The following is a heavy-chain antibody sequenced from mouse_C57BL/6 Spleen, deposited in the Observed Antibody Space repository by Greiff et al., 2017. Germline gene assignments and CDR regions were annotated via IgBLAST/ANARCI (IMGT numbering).Heavy chain of an antibody. Sequence: VHVKQSVAELVRPGASVKLSCTASGFNIKNTYMHWVKQRPEQGLEWIGRIDPANGNTKYAPKFQGKATITADTSSNTAYLQLSSLTSEDTAIYYCARSSYGSSYDYFDYRGQGTTLTVSS. CDR1: GFNIKNTY. CDR3: ARSSYGSSYDYFDY. D-gene: IGHD1-1*01. CDR2: IDPANGNT. J-gene: IGHJ2*01. V-gene: IGHV14-3*01.